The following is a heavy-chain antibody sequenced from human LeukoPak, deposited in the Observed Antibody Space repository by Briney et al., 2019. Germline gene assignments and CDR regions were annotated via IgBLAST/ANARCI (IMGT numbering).Heavy chain of an antibody. V-gene: IGHV1-24*01. CDR3: ARDYGGNSGWFDP. CDR1: GYTLTELS. Sequence: ASVKVSCKVSGYTLTELSMHWVRQAPGKGLEWMGGFDPEDGETIYAQKFQGRVTMTEDTSTDTAYMELRSLTSEDTAVYYCARDYGGNSGWFDPWGQGTLVTVSS. D-gene: IGHD4-23*01. J-gene: IGHJ5*02. CDR2: FDPEDGET.